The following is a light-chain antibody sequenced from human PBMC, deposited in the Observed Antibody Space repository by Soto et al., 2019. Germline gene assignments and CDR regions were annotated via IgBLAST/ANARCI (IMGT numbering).Light chain of an antibody. Sequence: QSVLTQPPSASGTPGQRITISCSGSSSNIGDNPVNWYQQLPGAAPKHLIYINDQRPSGVPDRFSCFKSGTSASLAISGLQPEDEADYYCAAWDDSLNALFGNGTKVTVL. J-gene: IGLJ1*01. CDR1: SSNIGDNP. CDR2: IND. V-gene: IGLV1-44*01. CDR3: AAWDDSLNAL.